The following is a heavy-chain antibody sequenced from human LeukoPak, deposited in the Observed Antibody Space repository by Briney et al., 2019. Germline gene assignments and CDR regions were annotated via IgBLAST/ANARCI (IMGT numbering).Heavy chain of an antibody. CDR1: GFTFDDYA. J-gene: IGHJ4*02. Sequence: GGSLRLSCAASGFTFDDYAMHWVRQAPGKGLEWVSGISWNSGSIGYADSVKGRFTISRDNAKNSLYLQMNSLRAEDTALYYCAKDMGGYYDSSGETYFDYWGQGTLVTVSS. CDR3: AKDMGGYYDSSGETYFDY. D-gene: IGHD3-22*01. CDR2: ISWNSGSI. V-gene: IGHV3-9*01.